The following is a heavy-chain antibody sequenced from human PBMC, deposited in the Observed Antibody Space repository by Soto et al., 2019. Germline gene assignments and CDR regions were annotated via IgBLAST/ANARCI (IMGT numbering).Heavy chain of an antibody. V-gene: IGHV3-23*01. CDR1: GFTFSSYA. D-gene: IGHD4-17*01. CDR2: ISGSGGST. J-gene: IGHJ6*02. Sequence: PGGSLRLSCAASGFTFSSYAMSWVRQAPGKGLEWVSAISGSGGSTYYADSVKGRFTISRDNSKNTLYLQMNSLRAEDTAVYYCAKAAWRYGPDYGGNSDYYYYGMDVWGQGTTVTVSS. CDR3: AKAAWRYGPDYGGNSDYYYYGMDV.